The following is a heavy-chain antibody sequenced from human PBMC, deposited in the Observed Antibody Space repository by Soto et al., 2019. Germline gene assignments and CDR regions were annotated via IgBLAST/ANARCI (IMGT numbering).Heavy chain of an antibody. Sequence: GSLRLSCAASVFTFSSYAMSWVRQAPGKGLEWVSAISGSGGSTYYADSVKGRFTISRDNSKNTLYLQMNSLRAEDTAVYYCAKTSRGWTVIDRWFDPWGQGTLVTVSS. CDR2: ISGSGGST. D-gene: IGHD3-22*01. CDR3: AKTSRGWTVIDRWFDP. CDR1: VFTFSSYA. J-gene: IGHJ5*02. V-gene: IGHV3-23*01.